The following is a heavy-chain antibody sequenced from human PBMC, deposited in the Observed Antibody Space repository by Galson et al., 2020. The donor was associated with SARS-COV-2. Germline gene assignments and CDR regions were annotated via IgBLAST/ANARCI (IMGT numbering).Heavy chain of an antibody. CDR3: ASRLGRDGYNLQAFDI. D-gene: IGHD1-1*01. J-gene: IGHJ3*02. V-gene: IGHV3-21*01. Sequence: NSGGSLRLSCAASGFTFSSYSMNWVRQAPGKGLEWVSSISSSSSYIYYADSVKGRFTISRDNAKNSLYLQMNSLRAEDTAVYYCASRLGRDGYNLQAFDIWGQGTMVTVSS. CDR1: GFTFSSYS. CDR2: ISSSSSYI.